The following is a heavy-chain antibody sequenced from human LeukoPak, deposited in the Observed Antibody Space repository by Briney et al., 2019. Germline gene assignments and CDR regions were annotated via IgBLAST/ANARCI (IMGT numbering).Heavy chain of an antibody. D-gene: IGHD4-17*01. CDR1: GYTFTSYG. J-gene: IGHJ1*01. CDR3: ARDMISRTTVTTPAAEYFQH. V-gene: IGHV1-18*01. Sequence: ASVKVSCKASGYTFTSYGISWVRQAPGQGLEWMGWISAYNGNTNYAQKLQGRVTMTTDTSTSTAYMELRSLRSDDTAVYYCARDMISRTTVTTPAAEYFQHWGQGTLVTVSS. CDR2: ISAYNGNT.